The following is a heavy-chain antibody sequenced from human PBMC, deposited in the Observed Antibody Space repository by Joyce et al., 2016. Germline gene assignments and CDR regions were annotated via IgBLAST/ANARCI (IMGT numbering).Heavy chain of an antibody. Sequence: QVQLQESGPGLVKPSGTLSPTCAGSGYSISSGCYWGWSRQPPGKGLEWIGSVFKSGSTYYKSSLKSRVTISVDKSKNQFSLKLSSVTAADTAVYFCARDGGKFGSTDYWGPGTLVTVSS. CDR1: GYSISSGCY. CDR3: ARDGGKFGSTDY. D-gene: IGHD3-3*01. V-gene: IGHV4-38-2*02. J-gene: IGHJ4*02. CDR2: VFKSGST.